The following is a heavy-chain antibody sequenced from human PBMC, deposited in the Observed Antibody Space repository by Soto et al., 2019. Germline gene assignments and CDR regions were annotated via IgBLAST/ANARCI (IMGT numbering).Heavy chain of an antibody. CDR3: ARDGNWGRYYYYGMDV. V-gene: IGHV4-30-4*01. CDR1: GGSISSGDYY. D-gene: IGHD3-16*01. J-gene: IGHJ6*02. CDR2: IYYSGST. Sequence: PSETLSLTCTVSGGSISSGDYYWSWIRQPPGKGLEWIGYIYYSGSTYYNPSLKSRVTISVDTSKNQFSLKLSSVTAADTAVYCCARDGNWGRYYYYGMDVWGQGTTVTVSS.